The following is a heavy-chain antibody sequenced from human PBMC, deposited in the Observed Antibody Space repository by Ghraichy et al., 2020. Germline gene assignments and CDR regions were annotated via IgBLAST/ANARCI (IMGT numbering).Heavy chain of an antibody. Sequence: SETLSLTCTVSGGSISGYYWTWIRQPPGDGLEWIGNIPYSGSANYNPTLKSRATISLDTSKSQFTLEMTSVTDADTAVYYCSRAPITMYFPEFDSWGQGTPVTVSS. CDR2: IPYSGSA. V-gene: IGHV4-59*01. CDR1: GGSISGYY. CDR3: SRAPITMYFPEFDS. J-gene: IGHJ4*02. D-gene: IGHD3-3*01.